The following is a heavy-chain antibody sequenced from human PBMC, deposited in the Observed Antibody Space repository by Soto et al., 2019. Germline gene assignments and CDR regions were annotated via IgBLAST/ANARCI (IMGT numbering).Heavy chain of an antibody. CDR1: GYIFTSYW. D-gene: IGHD5-12*01. J-gene: IGHJ5*02. Sequence: VESLKISCKGSGYIFTSYWIGWFLEMPVKGLEWMGIIYPGDSDTRYSPSFQGQVTISADKSISTAYLQWSSLKASDTAMYYCARRPPIYEGNWFDPWGQGTLVTVSS. CDR2: IYPGDSDT. V-gene: IGHV5-51*01. CDR3: ARRPPIYEGNWFDP.